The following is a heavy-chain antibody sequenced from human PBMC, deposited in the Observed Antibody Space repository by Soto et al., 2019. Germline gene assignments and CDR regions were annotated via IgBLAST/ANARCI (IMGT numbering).Heavy chain of an antibody. D-gene: IGHD3-22*01. Sequence: EVQLLESGGDLVQPGGSLRLSCVASGITFGSRAMSWVRQAPGEGLEWVSVIYTGGSTDYADSVKGRFTISRDNSKNTLYLQMNSLRDEDTAVYYCTRDYYDSNGYNDYWGQGTLVTVSS. CDR2: IYTGGST. CDR1: GITFGSRA. V-gene: IGHV3-66*01. CDR3: TRDYYDSNGYNDY. J-gene: IGHJ4*02.